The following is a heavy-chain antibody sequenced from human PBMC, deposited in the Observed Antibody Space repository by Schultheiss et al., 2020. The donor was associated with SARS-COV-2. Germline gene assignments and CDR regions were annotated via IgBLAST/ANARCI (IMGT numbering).Heavy chain of an antibody. D-gene: IGHD2-15*01. Sequence: GGSLRLSCAASGFTFSDYAMHWVRQAPGKGLEWVAVISYDGSNKYYADSVKGRFTISRDNSKNTLYLQMNSLRAEDTAVYYCARDCSGGSCHYGMDVWGQGTTVTVSS. CDR1: GFTFSDYA. CDR2: ISYDGSNK. J-gene: IGHJ6*02. CDR3: ARDCSGGSCHYGMDV. V-gene: IGHV3-30*04.